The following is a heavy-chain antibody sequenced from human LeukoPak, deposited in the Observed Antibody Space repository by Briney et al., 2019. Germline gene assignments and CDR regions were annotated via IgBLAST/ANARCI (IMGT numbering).Heavy chain of an antibody. CDR3: ARTGIQLWSFDY. CDR2: INAGNGNT. Sequence: GASVKVSCKASGYTFTSYAMHWVRQAPGQRLEWMGWINAGNGNTKYSQKFQGRVTITRDTSASTAYMELRGLRSDDTAVYYCARTGIQLWSFDYWGQGTLVTVS. J-gene: IGHJ4*02. V-gene: IGHV1-3*01. CDR1: GYTFTSYA. D-gene: IGHD5-18*01.